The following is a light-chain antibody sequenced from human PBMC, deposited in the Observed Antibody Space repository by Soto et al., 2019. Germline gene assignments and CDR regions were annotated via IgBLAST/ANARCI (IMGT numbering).Light chain of an antibody. CDR2: DAS. V-gene: IGKV3-15*01. CDR3: QQYKNWPPEYT. J-gene: IGKJ2*01. Sequence: EIVMTQSPATLSVSPGARVTLFCRASQSVNSRLAWYQQKPAQAPRLLIYDASTRATGIPARFSGSGSGTEFTLTISSLQSEDFAVYYCQQYKNWPPEYTFCQGTKLEIK. CDR1: QSVNSR.